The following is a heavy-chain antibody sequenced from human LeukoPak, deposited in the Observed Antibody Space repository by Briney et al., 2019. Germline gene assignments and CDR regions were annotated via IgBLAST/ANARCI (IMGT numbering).Heavy chain of an antibody. CDR1: GFTFSSYG. CDR2: IQYDGSNT. D-gene: IGHD6-13*01. CDR3: AKDLIAAAGIDY. V-gene: IGHV3-30*02. Sequence: GGSLRLTCAASGFTFSSYGMHWVRQAPGKGLEWVAFIQYDGSNTYYGDSVKGRFTISRDNSKNTLYLQMNSLRAEDTAVYYCAKDLIAAAGIDYWGQGTLVTISS. J-gene: IGHJ4*02.